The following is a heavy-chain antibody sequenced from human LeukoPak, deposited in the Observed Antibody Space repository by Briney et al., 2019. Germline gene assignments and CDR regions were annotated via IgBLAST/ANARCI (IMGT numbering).Heavy chain of an antibody. V-gene: IGHV4-34*01. D-gene: IGHD4-23*01. CDR1: GGSFSGYY. J-gene: IGHJ4*02. CDR2: INHSGST. CDR3: ASSTDYGGNS. Sequence: SETLSLTCAVYGGSFSGYYLRWIRQPPGKGLEWIGEINHSGSTNYNPSLKSRVTISVDTSKNQFSLELSSVTAADTAVYYCASSTDYGGNSWGQGTLVTVSS.